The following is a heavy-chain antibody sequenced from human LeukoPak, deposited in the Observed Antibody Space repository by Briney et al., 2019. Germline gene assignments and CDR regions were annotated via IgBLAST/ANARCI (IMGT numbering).Heavy chain of an antibody. CDR3: ARDPGGYNFLYAFDI. D-gene: IGHD5-24*01. J-gene: IGHJ3*02. Sequence: PGGSLRLSCAASGFTFSSYGMHWVRQAPGKGLEWVAVISYDGSNKYYADSVKGRFTISRDNAKNSLYLQMNSLRDEDTAVYYCARDPGGYNFLYAFDIWGEGTMVTVSS. CDR2: ISYDGSNK. CDR1: GFTFSSYG. V-gene: IGHV3-30*03.